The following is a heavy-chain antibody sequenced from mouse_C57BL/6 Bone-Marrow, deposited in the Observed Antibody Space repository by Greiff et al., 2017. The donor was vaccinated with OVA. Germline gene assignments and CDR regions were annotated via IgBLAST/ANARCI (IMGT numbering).Heavy chain of an antibody. D-gene: IGHD2-3*01. V-gene: IGHV1-9*01. CDR1: GYTFTGYW. J-gene: IGHJ4*01. Sequence: QVQLQQSGAELMKPGASVKLSCKATGYTFTGYWIEWVKQRPGHGLEWIGEILPGSGSTNYNEKFKGKATFTADKSSNTAYMQLSSLTTEDSAIYYCARRFYDCYPYYYAMDYWGQGTSVTVSS. CDR2: ILPGSGST. CDR3: ARRFYDCYPYYYAMDY.